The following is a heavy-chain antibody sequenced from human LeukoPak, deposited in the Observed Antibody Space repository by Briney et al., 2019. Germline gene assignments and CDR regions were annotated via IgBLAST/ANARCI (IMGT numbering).Heavy chain of an antibody. D-gene: IGHD6-19*01. V-gene: IGHV1-2*02. CDR1: GYTFTGYY. Sequence: ASVKVSCKASGYTFTGYYMHWVRQAPGQELEWMGWINPNSGGTNYAQKFQGRVTMTRDTSISTAYMELGRLRSDDTAVYYCARVLEQWLVIFDYWGQGTLVTVSS. CDR3: ARVLEQWLVIFDY. J-gene: IGHJ4*02. CDR2: INPNSGGT.